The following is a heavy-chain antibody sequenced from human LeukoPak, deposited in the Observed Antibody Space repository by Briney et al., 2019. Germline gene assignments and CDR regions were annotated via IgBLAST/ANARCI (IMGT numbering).Heavy chain of an antibody. D-gene: IGHD3-22*01. Sequence: SETLSLTCTVSGYSIRSGYYWGWIRQPPGKGLEWIGNIHHSGSTYYNPFLKSRVTISVDTSKNQFSLKLSSVTAADTAVYYCARDKSLVVVINEYFDYWGQGTLVTVSS. CDR3: ARDKSLVVVINEYFDY. J-gene: IGHJ4*02. CDR1: GYSIRSGYY. V-gene: IGHV4-38-2*02. CDR2: IHHSGST.